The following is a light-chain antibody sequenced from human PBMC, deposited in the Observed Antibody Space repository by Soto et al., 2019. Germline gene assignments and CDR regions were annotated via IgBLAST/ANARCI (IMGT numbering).Light chain of an antibody. CDR2: EVT. Sequence: QSVLTQPASVSGSPGQSITISCTGTSSDIGAYNYVSWYQQHPGKAPKLLIYEVTNRPSGVSDRFSGSKSGNTASLTISGLQAEDEANYYCNSYTTLGNRVFVTGTKLTVL. CDR1: SSDIGAYNY. V-gene: IGLV2-14*01. J-gene: IGLJ1*01. CDR3: NSYTTLGNRV.